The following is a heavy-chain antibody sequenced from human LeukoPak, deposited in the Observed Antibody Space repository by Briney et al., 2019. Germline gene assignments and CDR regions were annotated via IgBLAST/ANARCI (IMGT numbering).Heavy chain of an antibody. D-gene: IGHD1-26*01. Sequence: SETLSLTCTVSGGSIRNCYWSWIRQPPGKGLEWIGYIYYSGSTNYNPSLKSRVTISVDKSKNQFSLKLSSVTAADTAVYYCARGYSGSLHYFDYWGQGTLVTVSS. CDR2: IYYSGST. J-gene: IGHJ4*02. CDR1: GGSIRNCY. CDR3: ARGYSGSLHYFDY. V-gene: IGHV4-59*01.